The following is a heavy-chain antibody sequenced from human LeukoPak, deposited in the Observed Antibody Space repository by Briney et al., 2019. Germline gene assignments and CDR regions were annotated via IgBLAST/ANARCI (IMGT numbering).Heavy chain of an antibody. CDR1: GDTLSELT. CDR3: AAGGIYSLLDY. J-gene: IGHJ4*02. V-gene: IGHV1-24*01. D-gene: IGHD3-10*01. CDR2: FDPGAGEI. Sequence: ASVKVSCKVSGDTLSELTMHWVRQAPGKGLEWMGGFDPGAGEILYAQQFQGRVTMTEDTSTDTAYMELTSLRSEDSGVYFCAAGGIYSLLDYWGQGALVTVSS.